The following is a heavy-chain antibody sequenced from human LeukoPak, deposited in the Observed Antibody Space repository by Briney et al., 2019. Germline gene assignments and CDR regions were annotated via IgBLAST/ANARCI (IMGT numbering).Heavy chain of an antibody. CDR3: AREAGGYYSLEDGYFQH. V-gene: IGHV1-18*01. D-gene: IGHD1-26*01. CDR2: ISGYSGNT. J-gene: IGHJ1*01. CDR1: GYTFTSYG. Sequence: ASVKVSCKTSGYTFTSYGISWVRQAPGQGLEWMGWISGYSGNTNFAQNLQDRVTMTTDTSASTAYMELRSLRSDDTAVYYCAREAGGYYSLEDGYFQHWGQGTLVTVSS.